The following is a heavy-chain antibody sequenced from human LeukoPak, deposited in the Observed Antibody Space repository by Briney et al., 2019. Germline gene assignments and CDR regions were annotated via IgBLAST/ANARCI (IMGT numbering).Heavy chain of an antibody. Sequence: SVPTLVKPTQTLTLTCTFSGFSLSTSGMRVSWILQPPGKALEWLARIDWDDDKFYSTSLKTRLTISKDTSKNQVVLTMTNMDPVDTATYYCARIREDAFDIWGQGTMVTVSS. CDR3: ARIREDAFDI. V-gene: IGHV2-70*04. J-gene: IGHJ3*02. CDR2: IDWDDDK. CDR1: GFSLSTSGMR.